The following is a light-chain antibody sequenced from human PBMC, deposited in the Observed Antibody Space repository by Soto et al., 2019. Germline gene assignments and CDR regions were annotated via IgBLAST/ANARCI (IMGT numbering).Light chain of an antibody. CDR1: QSVSSN. CDR3: QHYYSAPIT. J-gene: IGKJ5*01. V-gene: IGKV3-15*01. Sequence: IVLTQSPGTLSLSPGERATLSCRASQSVSSNLAWYQQKHDQAPRLLIYGISTRATDVPARFSGSVSGTEGTLTISGLQAEDGAVYYCQHYYSAPITFGQGTRLEIK. CDR2: GIS.